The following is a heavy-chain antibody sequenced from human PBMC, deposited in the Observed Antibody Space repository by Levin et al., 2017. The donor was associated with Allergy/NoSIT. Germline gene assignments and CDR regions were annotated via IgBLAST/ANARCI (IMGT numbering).Heavy chain of an antibody. Sequence: SETLSLTCTVSGGSISSYFWSWIRQPPGKGLEWIGYVHHSGSTNYNPSLKSRVTISVDTFKNQFSLKLSSVTAADTAVYYCARHFYGSGSYYRLLDMWGQGTMVTVSS. D-gene: IGHD3-10*01. V-gene: IGHV4-59*01. J-gene: IGHJ3*02. CDR2: VHHSGST. CDR1: GGSISSYF. CDR3: ARHFYGSGSYYRLLDM.